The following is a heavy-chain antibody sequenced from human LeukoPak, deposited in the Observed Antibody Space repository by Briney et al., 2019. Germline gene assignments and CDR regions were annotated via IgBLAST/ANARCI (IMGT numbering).Heavy chain of an antibody. CDR3: ASRYCSSTSCHRPFDY. CDR1: GFTFSSYS. J-gene: IGHJ4*02. V-gene: IGHV3-21*01. Sequence: GGSLRLSCAASGFTFSSYSMNWVRQAPGKGLEWVSSISSSSSYIYYADSVKGRFTISRDNAKNSLYLQMNSLRAEDTAVYYCASRYCSSTSCHRPFDYWGQGTLATVSS. CDR2: ISSSSSYI. D-gene: IGHD2-2*01.